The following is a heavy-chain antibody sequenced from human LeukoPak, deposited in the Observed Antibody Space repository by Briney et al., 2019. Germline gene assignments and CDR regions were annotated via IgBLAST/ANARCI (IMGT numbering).Heavy chain of an antibody. V-gene: IGHV3-48*03. CDR2: ISSSGSTI. J-gene: IGHJ6*03. Sequence: GGSLRLSCAASGLTFSSHEMHWVRQAPGKGLEWVSYISSSGSTIYYADAVKGRFTISRDNSKNTLYLQMNSLRAEYTAVYYCATEGGGFDYYMDAWGKGTTVTVSS. CDR3: ATEGGGFDYYMDA. D-gene: IGHD3-16*01. CDR1: GLTFSSHE.